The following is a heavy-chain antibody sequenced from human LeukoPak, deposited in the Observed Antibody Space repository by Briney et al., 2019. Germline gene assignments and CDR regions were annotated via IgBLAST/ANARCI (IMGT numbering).Heavy chain of an antibody. V-gene: IGHV3-7*05. J-gene: IGHJ4*02. CDR1: GFTFSSYS. D-gene: IGHD2-2*01. Sequence: GGSLRLSCAASGFTFSSYSMSWVRKAPGQGLEWVANITQDGSEKYYVDSVKGRFTISRDNAKNSLYLQMHSLRAAATTVYYCARDQRCCSSSGCPWGRFDYWGQGNLVTVSS. CDR2: ITQDGSEK. CDR3: ARDQRCCSSSGCPWGRFDY.